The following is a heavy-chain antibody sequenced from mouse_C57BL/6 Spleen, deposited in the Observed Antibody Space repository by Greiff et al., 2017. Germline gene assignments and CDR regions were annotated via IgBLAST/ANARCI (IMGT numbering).Heavy chain of an antibody. Sequence: QVQLQQSGPELVKPGASVKISCKASGYAFSSSWMNWVKQRPGKGLEGIGRIYPGDGDTNYNGKFKGKATLTADKSSSTAYMQLSSLTAEDSAVYFCARSLDYGSSYEYFDYWGQGTTLTVSS. V-gene: IGHV1-82*01. CDR2: IYPGDGDT. J-gene: IGHJ2*01. CDR3: ARSLDYGSSYEYFDY. CDR1: GYAFSSSW. D-gene: IGHD1-1*01.